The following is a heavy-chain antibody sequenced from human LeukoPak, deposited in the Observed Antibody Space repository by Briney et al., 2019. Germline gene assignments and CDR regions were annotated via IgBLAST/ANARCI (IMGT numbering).Heavy chain of an antibody. Sequence: PSETLSLTCTVSGGTISSYYWSWIRQPAGKGLEWIGRIYSTGSTNYNPSLKSRVTMSVDTSKNQFSLRLRSVTAADTAVYYCARQIASAGTAGFDFWGQGALVTVSS. D-gene: IGHD6-13*01. V-gene: IGHV4-4*07. CDR1: GGTISSYY. J-gene: IGHJ4*02. CDR3: ARQIASAGTAGFDF. CDR2: IYSTGST.